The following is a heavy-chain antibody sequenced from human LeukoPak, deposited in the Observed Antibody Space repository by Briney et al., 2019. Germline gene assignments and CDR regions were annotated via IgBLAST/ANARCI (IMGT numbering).Heavy chain of an antibody. J-gene: IGHJ4*02. CDR1: GGSFSGYC. V-gene: IGHV4-34*01. Sequence: KPSETLSLTCAVYGGSFSGYCWSWIRQPPGKGLEWIGEINHSGSTNYNPSLKSRVTISVDTSKNQFSLKLSSVTAADTAVYYCARGSTPPRYSSSPTGFDYWAKRSASRYSSSPTGFDYWGQGTLVTVSS. CDR2: INHSGST. CDR3: ARGSTPPRYSSSPTGFDYWAKRSASRYSSSPTGFDY. D-gene: IGHD6-13*01.